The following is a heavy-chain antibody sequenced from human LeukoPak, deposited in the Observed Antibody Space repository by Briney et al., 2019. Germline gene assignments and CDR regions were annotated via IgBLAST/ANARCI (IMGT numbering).Heavy chain of an antibody. D-gene: IGHD6-19*01. CDR1: GFTFSSYA. CDR3: ARDRSGWYYFDY. V-gene: IGHV3-48*03. Sequence: GGSLRLSCAASGFTFSSYAMNWVRQAPGKGLEWVSYISTSGSFIYYADSVKGRFTMSRDNAKNSLFLEMNSLGAEDTAVYYCARDRSGWYYFDYWGQGVLVTVSS. CDR2: ISTSGSFI. J-gene: IGHJ4*02.